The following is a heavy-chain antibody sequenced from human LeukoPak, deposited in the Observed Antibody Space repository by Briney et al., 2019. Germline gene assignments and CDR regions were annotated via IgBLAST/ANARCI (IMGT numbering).Heavy chain of an antibody. CDR2: IYYSGST. D-gene: IGHD3-10*01. J-gene: IGHJ6*02. Sequence: PSETLSLTCTVSGGSISSYYWSWIRQHPGKGLEWIGYIYYSGSTYYNPSLKSRVTISVDTSKNQFSLKLSSVTAADTAVYYCARVSVVRGVYYYYGMDVWGQGTTVTVSS. CDR3: ARVSVVRGVYYYYGMDV. V-gene: IGHV4-59*06. CDR1: GGSISSYY.